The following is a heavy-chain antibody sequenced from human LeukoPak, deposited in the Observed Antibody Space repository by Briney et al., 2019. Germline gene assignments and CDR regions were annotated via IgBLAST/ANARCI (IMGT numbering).Heavy chain of an antibody. Sequence: SETLSLTCTVSGGSISSGSYYWSWIRQPAGKGLEWIGRIYTSGSTDYNASLKSRVTISVDTSKNQFSLKLSSVTAADTAVYYCARVGGSYWMFGRPDAFDIWGQGTMVTVSS. CDR1: GGSISSGSYY. J-gene: IGHJ3*02. V-gene: IGHV4-61*02. CDR3: ARVGGSYWMFGRPDAFDI. CDR2: IYTSGST. D-gene: IGHD1-26*01.